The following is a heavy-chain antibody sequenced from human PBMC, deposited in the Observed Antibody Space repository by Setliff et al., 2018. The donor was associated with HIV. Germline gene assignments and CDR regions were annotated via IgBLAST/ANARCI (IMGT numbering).Heavy chain of an antibody. CDR1: GFTFSSYW. CDR3: GRVTYSSGQRGIDL. D-gene: IGHD6-19*01. CDR2: ISGDGTNT. Sequence: GGSLRLSCAASGFTFSSYWMHWVRQAPGKGLVWVSRISGDGTNTDDADSVKGRFINSRDNANNTLYLQMNSLRADDTAVYYCGRVTYSSGQRGIDLWGQGTLVTVSS. V-gene: IGHV3-74*01. J-gene: IGHJ5*02.